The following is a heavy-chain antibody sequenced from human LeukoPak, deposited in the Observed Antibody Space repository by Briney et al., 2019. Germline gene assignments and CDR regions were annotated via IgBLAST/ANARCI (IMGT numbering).Heavy chain of an antibody. V-gene: IGHV4-38-2*02. CDR1: GYSISSGYY. CDR2: IYHSGST. Sequence: KTSETLSLTCTVSGYSISSGYYWGWIRQPPGKGLEWIGSIYHSGSTYYNPSLKSRVTISVDTSKNQFSLKLSSVTAADTAVYYCARVVLYYDILTGPHYFDYWGQGTLVTVSS. CDR3: ARVVLYYDILTGPHYFDY. D-gene: IGHD3-9*01. J-gene: IGHJ4*02.